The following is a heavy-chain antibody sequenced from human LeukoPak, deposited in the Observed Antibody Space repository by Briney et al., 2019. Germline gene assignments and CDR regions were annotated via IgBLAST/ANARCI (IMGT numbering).Heavy chain of an antibody. J-gene: IGHJ5*02. CDR3: ARYPGLGIAVAGTPSWFDP. CDR1: GGSISSYY. V-gene: IGHV4-59*08. D-gene: IGHD6-19*01. CDR2: IYYSGST. Sequence: PSETLSLTCTVSGGSISSYYWSWVRQPPGKGLEWIGYIYYSGSTNYNPSLKSRVTISVDPSKTQFSLKLSSVTAADTAVYYCARYPGLGIAVAGTPSWFDPWGQGTLVTVSS.